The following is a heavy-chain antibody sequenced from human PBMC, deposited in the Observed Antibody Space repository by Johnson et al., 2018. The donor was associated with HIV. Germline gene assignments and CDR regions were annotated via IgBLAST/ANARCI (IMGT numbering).Heavy chain of an antibody. V-gene: IGHV3-30-3*01. Sequence: QVQLVKSGGGLVQPGGSLRLSCAACGFTFSSYAMHWVRQAPGKGLEWVAVTSYDGSNKYYADSVKGRFTISRDNSKNTLYLQMNSLRAEDTAVYYCTRGGWKVVTSIFAFDIWGQGAMVSVSS. CDR1: GFTFSSYA. CDR2: TSYDGSNK. CDR3: TRGGWKVVTSIFAFDI. D-gene: IGHD2-21*02. J-gene: IGHJ3*02.